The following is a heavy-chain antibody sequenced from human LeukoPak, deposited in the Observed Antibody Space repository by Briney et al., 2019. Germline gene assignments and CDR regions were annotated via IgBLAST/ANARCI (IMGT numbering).Heavy chain of an antibody. D-gene: IGHD3-16*01. CDR2: ISAYNGNT. Sequence: ASVKVSCKASGYTFASYDVNWVRQVTGQGLEWMGWISAYNGNTNYAQKLQGRVTMTTDTSTSTAYMELRSLRSDDTAVYYCARGGDPSRLSPRGAFDIWGQGTMVTVSS. V-gene: IGHV1-18*01. CDR1: GYTFASYD. J-gene: IGHJ3*02. CDR3: ARGGDPSRLSPRGAFDI.